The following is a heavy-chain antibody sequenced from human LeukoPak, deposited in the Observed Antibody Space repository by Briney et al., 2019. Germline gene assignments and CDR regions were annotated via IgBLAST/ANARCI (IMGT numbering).Heavy chain of an antibody. CDR2: ISPGGGTT. Sequence: GGSLRLSCAVSGFAFGSEAMSWVRQSPARGLEWVASISPGGGTTYYADYVKGRFTISRDNSKNTLYLQMNSLRAEDTAVYYCATPGGRDDSSGYYPSYLDYWGQGTLVTVSS. D-gene: IGHD3-22*01. J-gene: IGHJ4*02. CDR3: ATPGGRDDSSGYYPSYLDY. V-gene: IGHV3-23*01. CDR1: GFAFGSEA.